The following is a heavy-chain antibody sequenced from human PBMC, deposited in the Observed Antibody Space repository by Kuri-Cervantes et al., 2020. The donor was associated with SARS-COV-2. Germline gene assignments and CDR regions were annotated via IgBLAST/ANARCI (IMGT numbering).Heavy chain of an antibody. D-gene: IGHD3-22*01. CDR1: GFTFRSYS. V-gene: IGHV3-21*01. CDR3: ARAKLGGYDAFDL. CDR2: IDSSSDYI. Sequence: GESLKISCAASGFTFRSYSKNWVRQTPGKGLEWVSSIDSSSDYIYYADSVKGRFTISRDNANNSLSLQMNSLGAEDTAVYYCARAKLGGYDAFDLWGQGTMVTVSS. J-gene: IGHJ3*01.